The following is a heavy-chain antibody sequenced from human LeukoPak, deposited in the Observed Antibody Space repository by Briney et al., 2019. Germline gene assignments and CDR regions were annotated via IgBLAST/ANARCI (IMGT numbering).Heavy chain of an antibody. Sequence: PGGSLRLSCAASAFSLNAYNMNWVRQAPGKGLEWVSSISYTGTYIYYADSVKGRFTISRDNAKNSLYLQMNSLRAEDTAVYYCARDQGSSWYDWYFDLWGRGTLVTVSS. V-gene: IGHV3-21*01. J-gene: IGHJ2*01. CDR3: ARDQGSSWYDWYFDL. CDR1: AFSLNAYN. D-gene: IGHD6-13*01. CDR2: ISYTGTYI.